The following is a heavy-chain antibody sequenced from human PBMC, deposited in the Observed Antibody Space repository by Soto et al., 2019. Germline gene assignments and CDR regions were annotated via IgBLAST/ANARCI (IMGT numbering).Heavy chain of an antibody. CDR2: ISYDGSNK. J-gene: IGHJ4*02. V-gene: IGHV3-30-3*01. CDR1: GFTFSSYA. CDR3: ARSTPYDFWSGYQLDY. D-gene: IGHD3-3*01. Sequence: QVQLVESGGGVVQPGRSLRLCCAASGFTFSSYAMHWVRQAPGKGLEWVAVISYDGSNKYYADSVKGRFTISRDNSKNTLYLQMKSLRAEDTAVYYCARSTPYDFWSGYQLDYWGQGTLVTVSS.